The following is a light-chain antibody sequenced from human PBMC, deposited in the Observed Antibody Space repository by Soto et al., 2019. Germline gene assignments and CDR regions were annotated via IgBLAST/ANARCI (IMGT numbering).Light chain of an antibody. CDR1: QSVSSSY. CDR2: GAS. CDR3: QQYGSSPWT. J-gene: IGKJ1*01. Sequence: EIVLTQSPGTLSLSPGERATLYCRASQSVSSSYLGWYQQKPGQAPRLLIYGASSRATGIPDRFSGSGSGTDFTLTISRLEPEDFAVYYCQQYGSSPWTFGQGTKVDIK. V-gene: IGKV3-20*01.